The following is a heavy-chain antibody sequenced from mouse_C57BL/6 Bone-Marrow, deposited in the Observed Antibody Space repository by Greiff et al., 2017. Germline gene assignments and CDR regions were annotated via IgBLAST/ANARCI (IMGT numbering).Heavy chain of an antibody. CDR2: IYPGDGDT. D-gene: IGHD1-1*01. V-gene: IGHV1-82*01. Sequence: VQGVESGPELVKPGASVKISCKASGYAFSSSWMNWVKQRPGKGLEWIGRIYPGDGDTNYNGKFKGKATLTADKSSSTAYMQLSSLTSEDSAVYFCARSRGTVYAMDYWGQGASVTVSS. J-gene: IGHJ4*01. CDR3: ARSRGTVYAMDY. CDR1: GYAFSSSW.